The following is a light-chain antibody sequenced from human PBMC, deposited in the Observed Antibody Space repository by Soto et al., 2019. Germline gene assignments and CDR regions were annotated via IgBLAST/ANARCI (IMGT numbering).Light chain of an antibody. J-gene: IGKJ5*01. Sequence: ETVMTQSPGTLSVYLGERATLSCGASPSVSIHLAWYQQKPGQAPRLLIYDTSTRATGIPARFSGSGSGTEFTLTISSLQSEDFAVYYCQQYSNWPPITFGQGTRLEI. CDR3: QQYSNWPPIT. CDR1: PSVSIH. V-gene: IGKV3-15*01. CDR2: DTS.